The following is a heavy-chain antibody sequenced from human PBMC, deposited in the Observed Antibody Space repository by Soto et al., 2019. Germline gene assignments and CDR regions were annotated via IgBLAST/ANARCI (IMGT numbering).Heavy chain of an antibody. J-gene: IGHJ6*02. V-gene: IGHV1-3*01. D-gene: IGHD3-22*01. CDR1: GYTFTSYA. Sequence: ASVKVSCKASGYTFTSYAMHWVRQAPGQRLEWMGWINAGNGNTKYSQKFHDRVTITRDTSASTAYMDLSSLRSEDTAVYYCARNYYDSSSMDVWGQGTTVTVSS. CDR3: ARNYYDSSSMDV. CDR2: INAGNGNT.